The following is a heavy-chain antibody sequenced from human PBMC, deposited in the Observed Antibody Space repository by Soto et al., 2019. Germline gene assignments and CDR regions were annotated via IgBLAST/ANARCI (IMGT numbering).Heavy chain of an antibody. D-gene: IGHD6-19*01. V-gene: IGHV4-59*01. CDR1: GGSISSYH. Sequence: QVQLQESGPGLVKPSETLSLTCTVSGGSISSYHWSWIRQPPGKGLEWIGYIYYSGSTNYNPSLKSRVTISVDTSKNQFSLKLSSVTAADTAVYYCARSIAVAVTFDYWGQGTLVTVSS. J-gene: IGHJ4*02. CDR3: ARSIAVAVTFDY. CDR2: IYYSGST.